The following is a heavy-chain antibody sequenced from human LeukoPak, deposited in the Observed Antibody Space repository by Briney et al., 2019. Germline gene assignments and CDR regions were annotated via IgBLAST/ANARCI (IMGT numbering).Heavy chain of an antibody. J-gene: IGHJ6*02. CDR1: GFTFSSYA. CDR2: ISYDGSNK. Sequence: PGRSLRLSCAASGFTFSSYAMHWVRQAPGKGLEWVAVISYDGSNKYYADSVKGRFTISRDNSKNTLYLQMNSLRAEDTAVYYCARDLALWEDYYDSSGYGMDVWGQGTTVTVSS. CDR3: ARDLALWEDYYDSSGYGMDV. V-gene: IGHV3-30-3*01. D-gene: IGHD3-22*01.